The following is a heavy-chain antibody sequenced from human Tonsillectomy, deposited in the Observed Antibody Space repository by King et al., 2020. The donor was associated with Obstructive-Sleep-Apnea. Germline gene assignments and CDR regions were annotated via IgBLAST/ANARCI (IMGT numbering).Heavy chain of an antibody. J-gene: IGHJ4*02. CDR2: ISGSTDTI. V-gene: IGHV3-48*04. Sequence: VQLVESGGGLVQPGGSLRLSCAASGFTFSSYSMNWVRQAPGKGLEWVSYISGSTDTIYYADSVKGRFTISRDNAKNSLYLQMNSLRAEDTAVYYCARDGLAATTTVTTPYYFDYWGQGTLVTVSS. D-gene: IGHD4-17*01. CDR1: GFTFSSYS. CDR3: ARDGLAATTTVTTPYYFDY.